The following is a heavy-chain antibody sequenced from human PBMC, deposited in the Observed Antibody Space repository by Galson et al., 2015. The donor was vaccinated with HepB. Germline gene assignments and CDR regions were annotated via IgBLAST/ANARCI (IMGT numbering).Heavy chain of an antibody. CDR1: GFTFSSYS. V-gene: IGHV3-21*01. D-gene: IGHD6-19*01. CDR2: ISSSSSYI. J-gene: IGHJ3*02. CDR3: ARDRDSQQWLVTTGAFDI. Sequence: SLRLSCAASGFTFSSYSMNWVRQAPGKGLEWVSSISSSSSYIYYADSVKGRFTISRDNTKNTLYLQMNSLRAEDTAVYYCARDRDSQQWLVTTGAFDIWGQGTMVTVSS.